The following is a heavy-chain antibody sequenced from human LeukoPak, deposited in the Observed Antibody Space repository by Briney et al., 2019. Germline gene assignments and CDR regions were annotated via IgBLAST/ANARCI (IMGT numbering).Heavy chain of an antibody. J-gene: IGHJ5*02. CDR3: ATNYGDYANWFDP. D-gene: IGHD4-17*01. V-gene: IGHV3-23*01. Sequence: GGSLRLSCAASGFTFRSNAMGWVRQAPGQELEWVSSISASGSSTWYTDSVKGRFTIYRDNSKNILSLQMNSLRAEDTALYYCATNYGDYANWFDPWGQGIRVTVSS. CDR1: GFTFRSNA. CDR2: ISASGSST.